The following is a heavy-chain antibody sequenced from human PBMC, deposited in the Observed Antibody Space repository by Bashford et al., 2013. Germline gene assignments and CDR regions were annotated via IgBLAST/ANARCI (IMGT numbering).Heavy chain of an antibody. CDR1: GFTFDDYA. Sequence: GGSLRLSCAASGFTFDDYAMHWVRQAPGKGLEWVAGLSWNGAHVRYADSVKGRFTISRDNTKDSLFLEMNSLTAADTAFYYCAKGSPDNYDYNKGSYWYYCDHWGQGTLVTVSS. D-gene: IGHD3-10*01. CDR2: LSWNGAHV. J-gene: IGHJ4*02. CDR3: AKGSPDNYDYNKGSYWYYCDH. V-gene: IGHV3-9*01.